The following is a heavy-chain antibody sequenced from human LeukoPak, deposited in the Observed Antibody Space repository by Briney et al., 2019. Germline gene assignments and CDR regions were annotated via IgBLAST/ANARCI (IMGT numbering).Heavy chain of an antibody. CDR2: ISGSGYTT. CDR3: AKDRVKVAY. V-gene: IGHV3-23*01. CDR1: GFTFSSYA. J-gene: IGHJ4*02. Sequence: GGSLRLSCAASGFTFSSYAMNWVRQAPGRGLEWVSSISGSGYTTHYADSVQGRFTISRDNSNNTLYLQMNSLRVEDTAVYYCAKDRVKVAYWGQGTLVTVSS. D-gene: IGHD2-15*01.